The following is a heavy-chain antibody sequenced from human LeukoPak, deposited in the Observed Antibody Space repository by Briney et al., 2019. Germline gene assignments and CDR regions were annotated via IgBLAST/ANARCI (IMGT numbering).Heavy chain of an antibody. CDR1: GFTFSSSY. Sequence: PGVSLRLSCAASGFTFSSSYMSWVRQAPGKGLEGGSAMGVRDGGTYYADSAKGRFTVSRDDPKNTLYLQMNTLRVEDTAVYYCAKWGDYDILTGYYDSDSWGHGTLVTVSS. CDR3: AKWGDYDILTGYYDSDS. CDR2: MGVRDGGT. V-gene: IGHV3-23*01. D-gene: IGHD3-9*01. J-gene: IGHJ5*01.